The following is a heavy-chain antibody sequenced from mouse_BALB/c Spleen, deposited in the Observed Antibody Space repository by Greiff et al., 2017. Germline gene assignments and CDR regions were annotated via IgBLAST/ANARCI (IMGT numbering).Heavy chain of an antibody. CDR3: ARGVVVRYDFDY. CDR1: GFTFSSYA. D-gene: IGHD1-1*01. Sequence: VQLKEPGGGLVKPGGSLKLSCAASGFTFSSYAMSWVRQTPEKRLEWVASISSGGSTYYPDSVKGRFTISRDNARNILYLQMSSLRSEDTAMYYCARGVVVRYDFDYWGQGTTLTVSS. J-gene: IGHJ2*01. CDR2: ISSGGST. V-gene: IGHV5-6-5*01.